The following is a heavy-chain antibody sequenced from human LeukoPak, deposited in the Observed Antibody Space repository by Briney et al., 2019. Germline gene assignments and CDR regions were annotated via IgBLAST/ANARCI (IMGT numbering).Heavy chain of an antibody. CDR1: GFTFSSYA. J-gene: IGHJ4*02. D-gene: IGHD2-21*01. CDR3: ATLPRSGDYCGGDCYDY. Sequence: GSLRLSCAASGFTFSSYAKHWVRPAPGKGLEWVAVISYDGSNKYYADSVKGRFTISRDNSKNTLYLQMNSLGAEDTAVYYCATLPRSGDYCGGDCYDYWGQGTLVTVSS. V-gene: IGHV3-30*04. CDR2: ISYDGSNK.